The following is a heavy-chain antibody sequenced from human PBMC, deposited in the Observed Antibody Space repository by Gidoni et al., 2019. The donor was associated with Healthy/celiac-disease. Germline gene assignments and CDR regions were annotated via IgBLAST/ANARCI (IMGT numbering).Heavy chain of an antibody. V-gene: IGHV3-30*18. CDR3: AKDRYCSSTSCYTNYYYYMDV. CDR2: ISYDGSNK. CDR1: GFTFSSYG. Sequence: QVQLVESGGGVVQPGRSLRLSCAASGFTFSSYGLLWVRQAPGKGLEWVAVISYDGSNKYYADSVKGRFTISRDKSKNTLYLQMNSLRAEDTAVYYCAKDRYCSSTSCYTNYYYYMDVWGKGTTVTVSS. J-gene: IGHJ6*03. D-gene: IGHD2-2*02.